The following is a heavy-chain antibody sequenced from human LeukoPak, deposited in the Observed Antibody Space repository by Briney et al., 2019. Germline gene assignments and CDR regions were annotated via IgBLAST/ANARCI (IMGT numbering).Heavy chain of an antibody. CDR1: LYTFTGYY. V-gene: IGHV1-2*06. D-gene: IGHD2-15*01. CDR3: ARGPVYCSGGSCYRSRGDY. CDR2: INPNSGGT. J-gene: IGHJ4*02. Sequence: ASVKVSCKDSLYTFTGYYIHWGRHAPAPGRECMGRINPNSGGTNYAQTFQGRDTTTRDTSISTAYMEVSRLRSDDTAVYYCARGPVYCSGGSCYRSRGDYWGQGTLVTVSS.